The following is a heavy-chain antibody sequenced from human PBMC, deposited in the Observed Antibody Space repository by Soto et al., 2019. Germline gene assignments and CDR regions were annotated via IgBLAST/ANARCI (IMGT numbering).Heavy chain of an antibody. CDR3: ARESGGIAVAGTVSAFDI. V-gene: IGHV4-31*03. Sequence: PSETLSLTCTVSGGSISSGGYYWSWIRQHPGKGLEWIGYIYYSGSTYYNPSLKSRVTISVDTSKNQFSLKLSSVTAADTAVYCCARESGGIAVAGTVSAFDIWGQGTMVTVSS. CDR1: GGSISSGGYY. CDR2: IYYSGST. D-gene: IGHD6-19*01. J-gene: IGHJ3*02.